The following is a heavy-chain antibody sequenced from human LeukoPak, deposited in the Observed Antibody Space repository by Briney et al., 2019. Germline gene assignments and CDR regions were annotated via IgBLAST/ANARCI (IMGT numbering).Heavy chain of an antibody. CDR2: IYYSGST. D-gene: IGHD3-10*01. J-gene: IGHJ5*02. CDR1: GGSISSSSYY. V-gene: IGHV4-39*07. CDR3: ARAKYYGSGTDWFDP. Sequence: KASETLSLTCTVSGGSISSSSYYWGWIRQPPGKGLEWIGSIYYSGSTYYNPSLKSRVTISVDTSKNQFSLKLSSVTAADTAVYYCARAKYYGSGTDWFDPWGQGTLVTVSS.